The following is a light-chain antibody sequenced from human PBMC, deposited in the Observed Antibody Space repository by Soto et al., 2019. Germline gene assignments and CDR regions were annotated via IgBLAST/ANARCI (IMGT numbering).Light chain of an antibody. J-gene: IGLJ2*01. CDR3: SSYAGSNNFVV. V-gene: IGLV2-8*01. CDR2: DVT. CDR1: SSDVGGYNY. Sequence: QSALTQPPSASGSPGQSVTLSCTGTSSDVGGYNYVSWYQQHPGKAPKLMIYDVTKRPSGVPDRFSGSKSGNTASLTVSGLQAEDEADYYCSSYAGSNNFVVFGGGTKLTVL.